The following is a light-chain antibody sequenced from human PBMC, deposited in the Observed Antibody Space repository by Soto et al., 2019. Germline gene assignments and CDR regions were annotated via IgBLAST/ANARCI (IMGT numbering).Light chain of an antibody. J-gene: IGLJ2*01. V-gene: IGLV4-69*01. CDR1: SGHSSYA. CDR3: QTWGTGIQV. Sequence: QLVLTQSPSASASLGASVKLTCTLSSGHSSYAIAWHQQQPEKGPRYLMKLNSDGSHSKGDGIPDRFSGSGSGTERYLTISSLQSEDEGDYYCQTWGTGIQVFGGGTQLTVL. CDR2: LNSDGSH.